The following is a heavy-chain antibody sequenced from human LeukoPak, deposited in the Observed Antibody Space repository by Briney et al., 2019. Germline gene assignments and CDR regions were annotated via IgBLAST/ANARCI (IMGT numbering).Heavy chain of an antibody. CDR2: INGNGGGS. D-gene: IGHD5-18*01. V-gene: IGHV3-21*01. Sequence: XXRQAXXXXXEXXSSINGNGGGSYYIDSVKGRFTVSRDNAKNSLYLQMKSLRAEDTAVYYCARASSIHLWSPFDYWGQGTLVTVSS. CDR3: ARASSIHLWSPFDY. J-gene: IGHJ4*02.